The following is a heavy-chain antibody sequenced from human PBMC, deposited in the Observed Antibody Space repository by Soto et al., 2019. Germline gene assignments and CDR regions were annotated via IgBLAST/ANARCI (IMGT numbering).Heavy chain of an antibody. Sequence: EVQLLESGGGLVQPGGSLRLSCAASGFTFNNYAMTWVRQAPGKGLEWVSAISGGGDTTSYADSVKGRFTVSRDGSQNTQYLQMSSLRAEDTALYYCAKGRGGSGSLTPRVDFWGQGTLVTVSS. D-gene: IGHD3-10*01. J-gene: IGHJ4*02. V-gene: IGHV3-23*01. CDR2: ISGGGDTT. CDR1: GFTFNNYA. CDR3: AKGRGGSGSLTPRVDF.